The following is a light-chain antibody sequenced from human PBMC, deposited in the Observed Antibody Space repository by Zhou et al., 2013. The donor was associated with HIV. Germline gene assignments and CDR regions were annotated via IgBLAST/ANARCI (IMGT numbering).Light chain of an antibody. V-gene: IGKV1-27*01. CDR3: QQYNSYWT. Sequence: DIQLTQSPSSLSASVGDRVTITCRASQDINTYLAWYQQKPGGVPSLLIYAASILHSGVPSRFSGSGSGTEFTLTISSLQPDDFATYYCQQYNSYWTFGQGTKVEIK. CDR1: QDINTY. CDR2: AAS. J-gene: IGKJ1*01.